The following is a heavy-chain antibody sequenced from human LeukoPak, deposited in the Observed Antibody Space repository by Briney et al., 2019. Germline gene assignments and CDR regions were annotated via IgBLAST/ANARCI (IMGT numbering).Heavy chain of an antibody. D-gene: IGHD2-15*01. CDR2: IYTSGST. Sequence: PSETLSLTCTVSGDSISSYYWSWIRQPAGKGLEWIGRIYTSGSTTYNPSPKSRVTMSVDTSKNQFSLKLSSVTAADTAVYYCARGLGYCSGDSCLAFDYWGQGTLVTVSS. CDR3: ARGLGYCSGDSCLAFDY. J-gene: IGHJ4*02. CDR1: GDSISSYY. V-gene: IGHV4-4*07.